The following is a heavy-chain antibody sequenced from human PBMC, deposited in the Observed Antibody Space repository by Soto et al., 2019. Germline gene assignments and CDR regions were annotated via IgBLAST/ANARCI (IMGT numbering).Heavy chain of an antibody. CDR3: ARSGYRITGTPSPFDY. V-gene: IGHV1-3*01. D-gene: IGHD1-7*01. J-gene: IGHJ4*02. CDR2: INAGNGNT. Sequence: QAQLVQSGAEVKKPGASVKVSCKASGYTFTSYAMHWVRQAPGQRLEWMGWINAGNGNTKYSQKFQGRVTITRDTSASTAYMELSSLRSEDTAVYYCARSGYRITGTPSPFDYWGQGTLVTVSS. CDR1: GYTFTSYA.